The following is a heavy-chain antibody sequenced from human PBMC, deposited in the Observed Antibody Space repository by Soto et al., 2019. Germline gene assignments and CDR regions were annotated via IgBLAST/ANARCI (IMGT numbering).Heavy chain of an antibody. CDR3: ARDQEGYDFWSGYYHYYYYGMDV. CDR2: ISAYNGNT. CDR1: GYTFTSYG. D-gene: IGHD3-3*01. J-gene: IGHJ6*02. V-gene: IGHV1-18*01. Sequence: ASVKVSCKASGYTFTSYGISWVRQAPGQGLEWMGWISAYNGNTNYAQKLQGRVTMTTDTSTSTAYMELRSLRSDDTAVYYCARDQEGYDFWSGYYHYYYYGMDVWGQGTTVTVSS.